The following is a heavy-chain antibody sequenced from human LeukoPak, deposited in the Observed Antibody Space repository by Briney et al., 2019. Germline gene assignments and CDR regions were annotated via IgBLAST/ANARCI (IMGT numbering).Heavy chain of an antibody. D-gene: IGHD1-26*01. V-gene: IGHV3-53*01. J-gene: IGHJ4*02. Sequence: GSLRLSCAASGFTISSDYMSWVRQAPGKELEWVSVIYSGGSTYYADSVKGRFTISRDNSKNTLYLQMNSLRAEDTAVYYCARGPAGYSGSYYSTHFDYWGQGTLVTVSS. CDR1: GFTISSDY. CDR3: ARGPAGYSGSYYSTHFDY. CDR2: IYSGGST.